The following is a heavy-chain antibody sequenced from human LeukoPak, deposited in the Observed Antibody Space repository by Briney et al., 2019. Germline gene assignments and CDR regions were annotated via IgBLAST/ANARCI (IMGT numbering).Heavy chain of an antibody. CDR1: GFTFSSYA. CDR3: AKNFRYSYGHSNYNYIMDV. J-gene: IGHJ6*04. CDR2: ITGSGGRE. Sequence: PGGSLRLSCAASGFTFSSYAMTWVRQAPGKGLEWVSSITGSGGREYYADSVKGRFTISRDNSKNTLYLQMSSLRAEDTAVYFCAKNFRYSYGHSNYNYIMDVWGKGTTVTVSS. D-gene: IGHD5-18*01. V-gene: IGHV3-23*01.